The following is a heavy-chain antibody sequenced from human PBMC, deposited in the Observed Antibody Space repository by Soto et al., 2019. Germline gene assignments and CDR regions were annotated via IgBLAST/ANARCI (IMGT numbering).Heavy chain of an antibody. J-gene: IGHJ3*02. D-gene: IGHD3-3*01. V-gene: IGHV3-15*07. CDR1: GFTFSNAW. CDR3: TTEGFTIFGVVIYFRGPYDAFDI. CDR2: IKSKTDGGTT. Sequence: PGGSLRLSCAASGFTFSNAWMNWVRQAPGKGLEWVGRIKSKTDGGTTDYAAPVKGRFTISRDDSKNTLYLQMNSLKTEDTAVYYCTTEGFTIFGVVIYFRGPYDAFDIWGQGTMVPVSS.